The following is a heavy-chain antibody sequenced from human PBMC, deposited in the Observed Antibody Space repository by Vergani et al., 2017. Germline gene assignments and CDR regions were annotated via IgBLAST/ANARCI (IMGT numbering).Heavy chain of an antibody. D-gene: IGHD6-19*01. CDR2: ISSSCRTI. CDR1: GFTFSSYE. Sequence: EVQLVESGGGLVQPGGSLRLSCAASGFTFSSYEMNWVRQAPGQGLEWVSYISSSCRTIYYADSVKGRFTIPRDNAKNSLYLQMNSLRAEDTAVYYCARDLADSSGWYGNYYYGMDVWGQGTTVTVSS. J-gene: IGHJ6*02. V-gene: IGHV3-48*03. CDR3: ARDLADSSGWYGNYYYGMDV.